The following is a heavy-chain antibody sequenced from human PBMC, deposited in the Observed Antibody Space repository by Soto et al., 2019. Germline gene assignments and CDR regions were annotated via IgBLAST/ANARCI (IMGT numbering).Heavy chain of an antibody. CDR3: ASGYYDILTGYYPGFDY. CDR2: INHSGST. Sequence: PSETLSLTCAVYGGSFSGYYWSWIRQPPGKGLEWIGEINHSGSTNYNPSLKSRVTISVDTSKNQFSLKLSSVTAADTAVYYCASGYYDILTGYYPGFDYWGQGTLVTVSS. J-gene: IGHJ4*02. D-gene: IGHD3-9*01. CDR1: GGSFSGYY. V-gene: IGHV4-34*01.